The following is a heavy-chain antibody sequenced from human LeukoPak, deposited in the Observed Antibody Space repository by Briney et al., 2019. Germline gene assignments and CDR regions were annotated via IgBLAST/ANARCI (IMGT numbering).Heavy chain of an antibody. V-gene: IGHV4-34*01. Sequence: PSETLSLTCAVYGGSFSGYYWSWIRQLPGKGLEWIGEINHSGSTNYNPSLKSRVTISVDTSKNQFSLKLSSVTAADTAVYYCARLVPARLSYRRGPGIDYWGQGTLVTVSS. CDR1: GGSFSGYY. CDR3: ARLVPARLSYRRGPGIDY. CDR2: INHSGST. J-gene: IGHJ4*02. D-gene: IGHD1-1*01.